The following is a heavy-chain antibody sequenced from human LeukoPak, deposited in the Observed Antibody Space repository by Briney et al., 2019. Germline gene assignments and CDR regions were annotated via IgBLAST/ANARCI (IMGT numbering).Heavy chain of an antibody. CDR1: GGSISSYY. Sequence: PSETLSLTCTVSGGSISSYYWSWIRQPPGKGLEWIGYIYYSGSTNYNPSLKSRVTISVDTSKNQFSLKLSSVTAADTAVYYCARGLGVVVPAAIFDPWGQGTLVTVSS. J-gene: IGHJ5*02. D-gene: IGHD2-2*01. V-gene: IGHV4-59*01. CDR3: ARGLGVVVPAAIFDP. CDR2: IYYSGST.